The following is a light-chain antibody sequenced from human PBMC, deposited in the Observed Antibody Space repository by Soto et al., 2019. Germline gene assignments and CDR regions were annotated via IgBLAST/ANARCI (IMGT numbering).Light chain of an antibody. CDR2: GNS. Sequence: QSVLTQPPSVSGAPGQRVTISCTGSSSNIGAGYDVHWYQQLPGTAPKLLIYGNSNRPSGVPDRFSGSKSGTSASLAITGLQAEDEADYYCQSYDSSLGVVFSGGTKVTVL. V-gene: IGLV1-40*01. CDR1: SSNIGAGYD. J-gene: IGLJ2*01. CDR3: QSYDSSLGVV.